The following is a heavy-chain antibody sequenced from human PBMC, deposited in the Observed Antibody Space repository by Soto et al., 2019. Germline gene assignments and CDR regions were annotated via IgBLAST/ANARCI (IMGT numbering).Heavy chain of an antibody. CDR3: ASTFIFDIPAAGNGRFYYMDV. Sequence: GASVKVSCKASGYTFTSSGISWVRQAPGQGLEWMGWISAYNGNTNYAQKLQGRVTMTTDTSTSTAYMELRSLRSDDTAVYYCASTFIFDIPAAGNGRFYYMDVWGKGTTVTVSS. CDR1: GYTFTSSG. CDR2: ISAYNGNT. D-gene: IGHD6-13*01. J-gene: IGHJ6*03. V-gene: IGHV1-18*01.